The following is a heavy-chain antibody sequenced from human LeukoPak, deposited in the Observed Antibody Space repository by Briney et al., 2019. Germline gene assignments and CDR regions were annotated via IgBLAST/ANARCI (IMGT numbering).Heavy chain of an antibody. D-gene: IGHD4-11*01. Sequence: SETLSLTCTVSGGSISYYCWNWIRQPAGKGLEWIGRIYTSGRTYYNPSLKSRVSMSVDTSKNQFSLKLSSVTAADTAVYYCARLSTVTTSFDYWGQGTLVTVSS. J-gene: IGHJ4*02. CDR1: GGSISYYC. V-gene: IGHV4-4*07. CDR3: ARLSTVTTSFDY. CDR2: IYTSGRT.